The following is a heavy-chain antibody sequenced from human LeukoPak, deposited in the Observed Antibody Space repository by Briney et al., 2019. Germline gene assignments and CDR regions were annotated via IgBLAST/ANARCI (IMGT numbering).Heavy chain of an antibody. CDR1: GFTFSSYG. J-gene: IGHJ6*03. D-gene: IGHD3-10*01. CDR3: AKDSFLLWFRESPSGYMDV. CDR2: IRYDGSNK. Sequence: GGSLRLSCAASGFTFSSYGMHWVRQAPGKGLEWVAFIRYDGSNKYYADSVKGRFTISRDNSKNTLYLQMNSLRAEDTAVYYCAKDSFLLWFRESPSGYMDVWGKGTTVTVSS. V-gene: IGHV3-30*02.